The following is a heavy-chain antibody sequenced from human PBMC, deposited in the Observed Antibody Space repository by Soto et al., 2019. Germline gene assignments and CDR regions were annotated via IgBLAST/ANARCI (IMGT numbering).Heavy chain of an antibody. V-gene: IGHV3-15*07. CDR1: DFSISNAW. CDR2: VKRKIDGETT. J-gene: IGHJ6*02. Sequence: EAQLVESGGGLVKPGGSLRLSCAASDFSISNAWLNWVRQAPGKGLEWVGRVKRKIDGETTDYAAPVKGRVTISRDDSNNVLYLQMNSQKADDTAVYYCTTGSVEGVWGQGTTVTVSS. D-gene: IGHD2-15*01. CDR3: TTGSVEGV.